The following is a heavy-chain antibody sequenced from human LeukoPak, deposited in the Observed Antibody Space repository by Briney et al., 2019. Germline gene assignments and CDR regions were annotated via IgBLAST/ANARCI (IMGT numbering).Heavy chain of an antibody. J-gene: IGHJ4*02. D-gene: IGHD3-22*01. CDR1: GFTVSSNY. CDR2: ISWDGGST. V-gene: IGHV3-43D*03. CDR3: AKTHPPYYDSSGYYHFDY. Sequence: PGGSLRLSCAASGFTVSSNYMSWVRQAPGKGLEWVSLISWDGGSTYYADSVKGRFTISRDNSKNSLYLQMNSLRAEDTALYYCAKTHPPYYDSSGYYHFDYWGQGTLVTVSS.